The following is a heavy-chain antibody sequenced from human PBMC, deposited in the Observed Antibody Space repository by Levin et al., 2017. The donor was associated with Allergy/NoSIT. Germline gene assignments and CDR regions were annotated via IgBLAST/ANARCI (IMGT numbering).Heavy chain of an antibody. D-gene: IGHD6-19*01. CDR3: AKIGWLNWYFDL. V-gene: IGHV3-23*01. CDR1: GFTFSSYA. Sequence: GGSLRLSCAASGFTFSSYAMTWVRQAPGKGLEWVSAISGSGGSTYYADSVKGRFTISRDNSKNTLYLQMNSLRAEDTAVYYCAKIGWLNWYFDLWGRGTLVTVSS. J-gene: IGHJ2*01. CDR2: ISGSGGST.